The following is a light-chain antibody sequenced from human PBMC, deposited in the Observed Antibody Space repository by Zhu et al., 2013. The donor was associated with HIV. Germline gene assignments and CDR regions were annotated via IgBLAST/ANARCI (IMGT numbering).Light chain of an antibody. CDR2: DAS. V-gene: IGKV1-5*01. CDR3: QQYHGYPLT. CDR1: QSLSSW. J-gene: IGKJ4*01. Sequence: DIQMTQSPSTLSASVGDRVIITCRASQSLSSWLAWYQQKPGKAPVLLISDASNLQSGVPSRFSGSGSGTEFILTISGLQPDDSATYYCQQYHGYPLTFGGGTKVEVK.